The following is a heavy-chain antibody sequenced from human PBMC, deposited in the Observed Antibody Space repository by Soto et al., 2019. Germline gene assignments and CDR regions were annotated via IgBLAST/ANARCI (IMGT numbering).Heavy chain of an antibody. CDR1: GYRFTGYG. J-gene: IGHJ4*02. Sequence: ASVKVSCQASGYRFTGYGMHWVRQAPAQRLEGMGWINAGNGNTKYSHKFQGRVTITRDTSASTAYMELSSVRSEDTAVYYWAGERYTFSLDQWGQGTLVTVSS. CDR3: AGERYTFSLDQ. V-gene: IGHV1-3*01. D-gene: IGHD1-20*01. CDR2: INAGNGNT.